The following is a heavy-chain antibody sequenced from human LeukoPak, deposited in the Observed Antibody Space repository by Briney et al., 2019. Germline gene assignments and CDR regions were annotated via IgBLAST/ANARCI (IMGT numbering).Heavy chain of an antibody. V-gene: IGHV1-2*02. CDR3: ARDRGSSWYFGYYYYMDV. CDR2: INPNSGGT. D-gene: IGHD6-13*01. Sequence: ASVKVSCKASGYTFTGYYMHWVRQAPGQGLEWMGWINPNSGGTNYAQKFQGRVTMTRDTSISTAYMELSRLRSDDTAVYYCARDRGSSWYFGYYYYMDVWGKGTTVTISS. CDR1: GYTFTGYY. J-gene: IGHJ6*03.